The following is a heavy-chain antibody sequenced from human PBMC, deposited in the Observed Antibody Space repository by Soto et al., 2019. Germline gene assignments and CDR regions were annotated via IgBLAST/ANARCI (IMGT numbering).Heavy chain of an antibody. V-gene: IGHV1-18*01. Sequence: QVQLVQSGAEVKKPGASVKISCKASGYTFSGFAISWVRQAPGQRLEWMGWTSPNNGNTHYAQKFLGRLTVTTDTSTSTAYMELRSLRSDDTAFYYCVRDPLIAGDFWGQGTVVTVSS. D-gene: IGHD3-22*01. J-gene: IGHJ4*02. CDR3: VRDPLIAGDF. CDR1: GYTFSGFA. CDR2: TSPNNGNT.